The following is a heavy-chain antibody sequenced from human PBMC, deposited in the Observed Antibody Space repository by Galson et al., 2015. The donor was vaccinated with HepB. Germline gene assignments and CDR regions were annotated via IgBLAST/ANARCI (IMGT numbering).Heavy chain of an antibody. V-gene: IGHV3-15*01. CDR3: TTDVYFSSYWSWIDP. J-gene: IGHJ5*02. CDR2: SKTDGGTT. D-gene: IGHD6-19*01. Sequence: SKTDGGTTDYAAPVKGRFTISRDDSKDTLYLQMNSLKTDDTAVYYCTTDVYFSSYWSWIDPWGQGTLVTVSS.